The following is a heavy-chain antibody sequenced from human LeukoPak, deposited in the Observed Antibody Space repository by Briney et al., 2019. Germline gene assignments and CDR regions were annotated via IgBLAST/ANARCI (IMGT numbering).Heavy chain of an antibody. J-gene: IGHJ6*02. V-gene: IGHV1-69*02. D-gene: IGHD2-15*01. Sequence: SVKVSCKASGGTFSSYTISWVRQAPGQGLEWMGRIIPILGIANDAQKFQGRVTITADKSTSTAYMELSSLRSEDTAVYYCARGVVAATIYYYYYGMDVWGQGTTGTVSS. CDR1: GGTFSSYT. CDR3: ARGVVAATIYYYYYGMDV. CDR2: IIPILGIA.